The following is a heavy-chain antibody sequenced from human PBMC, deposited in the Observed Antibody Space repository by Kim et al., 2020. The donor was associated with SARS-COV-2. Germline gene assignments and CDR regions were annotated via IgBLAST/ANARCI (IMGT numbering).Heavy chain of an antibody. CDR3: ARDRGRDSSSFFLDI. D-gene: IGHD6-6*01. CDR2: ISYDGSNK. J-gene: IGHJ3*02. V-gene: IGHV3-30*04. Sequence: GGSLRLSCAASGFTFSSYAMHWVRQAPGKGLEWVAVISYDGSNKYYADSVKGRFTISRDNSKNTLYLQMNSLRAEDTAVYYCARDRGRDSSSFFLDIWGQGTMVTVSS. CDR1: GFTFSSYA.